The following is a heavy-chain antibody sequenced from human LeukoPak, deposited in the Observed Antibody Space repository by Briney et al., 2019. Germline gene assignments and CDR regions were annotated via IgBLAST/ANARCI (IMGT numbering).Heavy chain of an antibody. CDR1: GFTFSTYS. D-gene: IGHD6-13*01. CDR2: MSSSSSYI. V-gene: IGHV3-21*01. J-gene: IGHJ4*02. CDR3: AKEAYSSSWAPGY. Sequence: PGGSLRLSCAASGFTFSTYSVNWVRQAPGRGLEWVSYMSSSSSYIYYADSVKGRFTISRDNSKNTLYLQMNSLRAEDTAVYYCAKEAYSSSWAPGYWGQGTLVIVSS.